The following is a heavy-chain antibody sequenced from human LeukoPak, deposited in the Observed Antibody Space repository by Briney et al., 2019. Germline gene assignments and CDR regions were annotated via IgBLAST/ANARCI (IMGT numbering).Heavy chain of an antibody. CDR3: ARHYYGSGSYYFDY. J-gene: IGHJ4*02. CDR1: GFTFSSYW. D-gene: IGHD3-10*01. V-gene: IGHV3-7*01. CDR2: IKQDGGEE. Sequence: PGGSLRLSCAASGFTFSSYWMSWVRQAPGKGLEWVANIKQDGGEEYYMDSVKGQFTISRDNAKNSLYLQMNSLRAEDTAVYYCARHYYGSGSYYFDYWGQGTLVTVSS.